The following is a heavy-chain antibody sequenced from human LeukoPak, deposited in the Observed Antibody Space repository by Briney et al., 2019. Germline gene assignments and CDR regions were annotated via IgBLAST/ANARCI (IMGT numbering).Heavy chain of an antibody. J-gene: IGHJ4*02. CDR3: ARAPIAVAGSFDY. Sequence: PSETLSLTCTVSGDSISPYYWSWIRQPAGKTLEWIGRIYSSGSTNYNPSLKSRITMSVDTSKNQFSLKLSSVTAADTAVYYCARAPIAVAGSFDYWGQGTLVTVSS. CDR2: IYSSGST. V-gene: IGHV4-4*07. CDR1: GDSISPYY. D-gene: IGHD6-19*01.